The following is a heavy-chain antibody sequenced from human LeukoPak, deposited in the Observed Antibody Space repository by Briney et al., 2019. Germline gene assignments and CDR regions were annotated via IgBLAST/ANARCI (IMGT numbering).Heavy chain of an antibody. CDR1: GGSISSGGYY. D-gene: IGHD3-16*02. V-gene: IGHV4-31*03. J-gene: IGHJ5*02. CDR3: ARVRSLEGWFDP. Sequence: SETLSLTCTVSGGSISSGGYYWSWIRQQPGKGLEWIGYIYYSGSTYYNPSLKSRVTISVDTSKNQFSLKLSSVTAADTAVYYCARVRSLEGWFDPWGQGTLVTVSS. CDR2: IYYSGST.